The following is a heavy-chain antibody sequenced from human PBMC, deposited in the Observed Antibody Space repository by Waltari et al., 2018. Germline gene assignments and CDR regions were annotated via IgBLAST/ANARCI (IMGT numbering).Heavy chain of an antibody. J-gene: IGHJ4*02. Sequence: QVQLVQSGAEVKKPGSSVTVSCKASGGTFSSYAISWVRQAPGQRLEWMGRIIPIFGTANYAQKFQGRVTITADKSTSTAYMELSSLRSEDTAVYYCARGAHDYDSSGYYYALDYWGQGTLVTVSS. CDR1: GGTFSSYA. D-gene: IGHD3-22*01. V-gene: IGHV1-69*08. CDR3: ARGAHDYDSSGYYYALDY. CDR2: IIPIFGTA.